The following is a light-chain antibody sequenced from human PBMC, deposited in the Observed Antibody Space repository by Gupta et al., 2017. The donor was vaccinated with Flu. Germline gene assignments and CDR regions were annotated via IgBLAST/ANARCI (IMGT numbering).Light chain of an antibody. Sequence: QAALTQPASVSGSPGQSITISCTGTSIDVGGSNYVSWYQQHSGKAPKLMIYDVSNRPSGVSSRFSGSKSGNTASLTISGLEAEDESDYYCSSYTSTNTFYVFGTGTKVTVL. CDR3: SSYTSTNTFYV. CDR2: DVS. V-gene: IGLV2-14*01. J-gene: IGLJ1*01. CDR1: SIDVGGSNY.